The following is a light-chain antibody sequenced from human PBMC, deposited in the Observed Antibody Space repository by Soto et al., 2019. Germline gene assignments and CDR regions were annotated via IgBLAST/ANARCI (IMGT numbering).Light chain of an antibody. CDR3: QQYTSYWT. V-gene: IGKV1-39*01. CDR1: QSIRSY. CDR2: AAS. J-gene: IGKJ1*01. Sequence: DIQMTQSPYSLSATVGDRVTITCRASQSIRSYLNWYQQKRGKATKLLIYAASSLQSGVPSRFSGSGSGTEFTLTISSLPPDDFATYYCQQYTSYWTFGQGTKVDTK.